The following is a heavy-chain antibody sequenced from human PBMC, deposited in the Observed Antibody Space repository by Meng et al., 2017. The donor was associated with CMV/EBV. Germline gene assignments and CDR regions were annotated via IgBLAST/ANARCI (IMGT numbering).Heavy chain of an antibody. CDR2: IYSGGST. Sequence: GGSLRLSCAASGFTFSSYSMNWVRQAPGKGLEWVSVIYSGGSTYYADSVKGRFTISRDSSKNTLYLQMNSLRAEDTAVYYCARGRRVGPDYWGQGTLVTVSS. CDR1: GFTFSSYS. CDR3: ARGRRVGPDY. V-gene: IGHV3-53*01. D-gene: IGHD1-26*01. J-gene: IGHJ4*02.